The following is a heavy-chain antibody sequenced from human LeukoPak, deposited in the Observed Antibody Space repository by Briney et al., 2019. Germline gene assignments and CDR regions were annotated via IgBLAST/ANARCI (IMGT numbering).Heavy chain of an antibody. Sequence: ASVKVSCRVSGYTLTELSMHWVRQAPGKGLEWMGGFDPEDGETIYAQKFQGRVTMTEDTSTDTAYMELSSLRSEDTAVYYCATRITGTKLDGGAFDIWGQGTMVTVSS. CDR2: FDPEDGET. V-gene: IGHV1-24*01. CDR1: GYTLTELS. J-gene: IGHJ3*02. D-gene: IGHD1-20*01. CDR3: ATRITGTKLDGGAFDI.